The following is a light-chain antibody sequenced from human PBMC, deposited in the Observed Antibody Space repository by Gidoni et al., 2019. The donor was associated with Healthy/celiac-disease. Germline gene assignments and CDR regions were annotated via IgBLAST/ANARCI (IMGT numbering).Light chain of an antibody. J-gene: IGKJ2*01. CDR3: QQYGSSPL. CDR2: GAS. V-gene: IGKV3-20*01. CDR1: QSVSSSY. Sequence: IVLTQSPGTLSSSPGERATLSCRASQSVSSSYLSWYQQQPGQAPRLLIDGASCWATGIPDRFSGSGSGTDFTLTISRLEPEYVAVYYCQQYGSSPLFGQGTKLEIK.